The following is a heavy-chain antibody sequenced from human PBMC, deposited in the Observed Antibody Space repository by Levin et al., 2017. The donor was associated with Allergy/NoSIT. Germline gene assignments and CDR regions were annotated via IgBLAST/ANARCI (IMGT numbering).Heavy chain of an antibody. CDR1: GFTFSSYW. Sequence: ETLSLTCAASGFTFSSYWMHWVRQAPGKGLVWVSRIKSDGSSTSYADSVKGRFTISRDNAKNTLYLQMNSLRAEDTAVYYCARGGRGPDYWGQGTLVTVSS. CDR2: IKSDGSST. J-gene: IGHJ4*02. V-gene: IGHV3-74*01. D-gene: IGHD3-10*01. CDR3: ARGGRGPDY.